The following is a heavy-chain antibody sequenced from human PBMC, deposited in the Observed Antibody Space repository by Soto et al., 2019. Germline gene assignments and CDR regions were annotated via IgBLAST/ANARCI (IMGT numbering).Heavy chain of an antibody. V-gene: IGHV3-9*01. CDR2: LSWNSGTI. Sequence: EVQLVESGGGLVQPGRSLRLSCAASGFTFDDYAMHWVRQAPGKGLEWVSSLSWNSGTIGYADSVKGRFTISRDNAKNSLYLKMNSLRAEDTALYYCAKDKAAAGALGHVDSWGQGTLVTVS. CDR3: AKDKAAAGALGHVDS. D-gene: IGHD6-13*01. CDR1: GFTFDDYA. J-gene: IGHJ4*02.